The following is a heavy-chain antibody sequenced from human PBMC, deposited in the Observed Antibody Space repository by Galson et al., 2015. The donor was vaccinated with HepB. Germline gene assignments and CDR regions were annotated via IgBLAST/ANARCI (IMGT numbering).Heavy chain of an antibody. J-gene: IGHJ6*02. CDR3: ARDTDSSSWPLLHYYYGMDV. CDR2: ISSSSSYI. D-gene: IGHD6-13*01. CDR1: GFTFSSYS. Sequence: SLRLSCAASGFTFSSYSMNWVRQAPGKGLEWVSSISSSSSYIYYADSVKGRFTISRDNAKNSLYLQMNSLRAEDTAVYYCARDTDSSSWPLLHYYYGMDVWGQGTTVTVSS. V-gene: IGHV3-21*01.